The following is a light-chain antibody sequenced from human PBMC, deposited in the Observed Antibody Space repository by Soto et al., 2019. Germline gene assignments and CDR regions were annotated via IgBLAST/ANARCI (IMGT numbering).Light chain of an antibody. CDR1: SSDVGGYNY. CDR3: SSYTTISTHV. V-gene: IGLV2-14*01. J-gene: IGLJ1*01. Sequence: HSVLTHPASVSGSPGQSITISCTGTSSDVGGYNYVSWYQQHPGKAPKLMIYEVSDRPSGVSNRFSGSKSGNTASLTISGLQAEVEADYSCSSYTTISTHVVGPGTK. CDR2: EVS.